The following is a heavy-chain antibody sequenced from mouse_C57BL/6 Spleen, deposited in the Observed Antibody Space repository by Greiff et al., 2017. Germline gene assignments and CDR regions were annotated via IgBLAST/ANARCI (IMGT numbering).Heavy chain of an antibody. V-gene: IGHV1-26*01. CDR2: INPNNGGT. J-gene: IGHJ4*01. CDR1: GYTFTDYY. D-gene: IGHD1-1*01. CDR3: AIRYYGSPHDMDY. Sequence: EVQLQQPGPELVKPGASVKLSCKASGYTFTDYYMNWVKQSPGQSLEWIGDINPNNGGTSYNQKFKGKATLTVDKSSSTAYMELRSLTSEASAVEYCAIRYYGSPHDMDYWGQGTSVTVSS.